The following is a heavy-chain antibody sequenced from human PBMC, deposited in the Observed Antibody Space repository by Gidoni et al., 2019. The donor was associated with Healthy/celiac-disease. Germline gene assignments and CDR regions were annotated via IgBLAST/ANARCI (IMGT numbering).Heavy chain of an antibody. CDR2: ISYDGSNK. CDR3: AKDMVLLWFGELLFDY. J-gene: IGHJ4*02. CDR1: GCTFSSNG. Sequence: QVQLVEAGGGVVKPGGSRRRSCAASGCTFSSNGMHWVRQAPGKGLEWWAFISYDGSNKYYADSVKGRFTISRDNSKNTLYLQMNSLRAEDTAVYYCAKDMVLLWFGELLFDYWGQGTLVTVSS. V-gene: IGHV3-30*18. D-gene: IGHD3-10*01.